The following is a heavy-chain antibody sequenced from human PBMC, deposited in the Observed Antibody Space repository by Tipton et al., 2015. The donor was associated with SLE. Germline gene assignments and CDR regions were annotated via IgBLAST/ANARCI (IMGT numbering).Heavy chain of an antibody. J-gene: IGHJ4*02. CDR1: GFIFSSYS. D-gene: IGHD5-18*01. CDR3: AKVRGYSYGSFDY. Sequence: SLRLSCAASGFIFSSYSMNWVRQAPGKGLEWVSSISSSSSYIYYADSVKGRFTISRDNAKNSLYLQMNSLRAEDTAVYYCAKVRGYSYGSFDYWGQGTLVTVSS. CDR2: ISSSSSYI. V-gene: IGHV3-21*04.